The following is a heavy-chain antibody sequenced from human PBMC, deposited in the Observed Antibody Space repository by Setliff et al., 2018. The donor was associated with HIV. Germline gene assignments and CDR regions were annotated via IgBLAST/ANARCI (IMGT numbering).Heavy chain of an antibody. CDR1: GFTFSSYG. J-gene: IGHJ5*02. Sequence: GGSLRLSCSASGFTFSSYGMHWVRQAPGKGLEWVALIRYNGNDKYYADSVKGRFTISRDNSKSTLYLQMNSLRSEDTAVYYCARVRYCSGGSCYGGEYWFDPWGQGTLVTVSS. CDR3: ARVRYCSGGSCYGGEYWFDP. CDR2: IRYNGNDK. V-gene: IGHV3-30*02. D-gene: IGHD2-15*01.